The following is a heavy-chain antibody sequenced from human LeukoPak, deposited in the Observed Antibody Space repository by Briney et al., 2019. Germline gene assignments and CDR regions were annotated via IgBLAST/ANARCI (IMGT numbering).Heavy chain of an antibody. D-gene: IGHD6-19*01. V-gene: IGHV3-21*01. Sequence: AGGSLRLSCAASGFNFSSYSMNWVRQAPGKGLEWVSSISSSSSYIYYADSVKGRFTISRDNAKNSLYLQMNSLRAEDTALCNCARDMSSSRGWYDLGYWGQGTLVTVSS. J-gene: IGHJ4*02. CDR2: ISSSSSYI. CDR1: GFNFSSYS. CDR3: ARDMSSSRGWYDLGY.